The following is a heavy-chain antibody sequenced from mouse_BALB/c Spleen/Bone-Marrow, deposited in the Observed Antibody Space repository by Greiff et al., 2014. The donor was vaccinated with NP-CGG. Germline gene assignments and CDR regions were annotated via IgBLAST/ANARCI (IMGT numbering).Heavy chain of an antibody. CDR2: ISGGGSYT. Sequence: EVQLVESGGGLVKPGGSLKLSCAASGFTFSSYGMSWVRQTPEKRLEWVATISGGGSYTYYPDSVKGRFTIPRDNAKNNLYLQMSSLRSEDTALYYCARGHYRYDAYAMDYWGQGTSVTVSS. CDR1: GFTFSSYG. J-gene: IGHJ4*01. D-gene: IGHD2-14*01. V-gene: IGHV5-9-2*01. CDR3: ARGHYRYDAYAMDY.